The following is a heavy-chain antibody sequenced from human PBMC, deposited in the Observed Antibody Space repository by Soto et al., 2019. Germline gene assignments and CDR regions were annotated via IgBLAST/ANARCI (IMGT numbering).Heavy chain of an antibody. CDR3: ARVRGTAGKRYFDY. Sequence: SETLSLTCTVSVGSMIAYYWNWMRQPPGKGLQWIGYTYYSGSTTYNPSLKSRVTISVDSSKNQFSLKLDSVTPADTAVYYCARVRGTAGKRYFDYWGPGTLVTVSS. D-gene: IGHD6-13*01. CDR1: VGSMIAYY. CDR2: TYYSGST. V-gene: IGHV4-59*01. J-gene: IGHJ4*02.